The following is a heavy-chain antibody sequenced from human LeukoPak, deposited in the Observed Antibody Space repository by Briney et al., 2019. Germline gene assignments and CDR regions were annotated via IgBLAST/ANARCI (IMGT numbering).Heavy chain of an antibody. CDR3: ARARRRADSNDYGGNSNDAFDI. J-gene: IGHJ3*02. CDR1: GYTFTSYY. D-gene: IGHD4-23*01. V-gene: IGHV1-46*01. Sequence: ASVKGSCKASGYTFTSYYMHWVRQAPGQGLEWMGIINPSGGSTSYAQKFQGRVTMTRDTSTSTVYMELSSLRSEDTAVYYCARARRRADSNDYGGNSNDAFDIWGQGTMVTVSS. CDR2: INPSGGST.